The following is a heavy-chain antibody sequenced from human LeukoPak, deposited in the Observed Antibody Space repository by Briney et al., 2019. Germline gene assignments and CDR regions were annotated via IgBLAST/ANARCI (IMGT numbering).Heavy chain of an antibody. CDR1: GYSFTSYW. D-gene: IGHD3-10*01. V-gene: IGHV5-51*01. CDR2: IYPGDSDT. CDR3: ARRYYYGSGSYLYYFDY. Sequence: HGESLKISCKGSGYSFTSYWIGWVRQMPGKGLEWMGIIYPGDSDTRYSPSFQGQVTISADKSISTAYLQWSSLKASDTAMYYCARRYYYGSGSYLYYFDYWGQGTLVTVSS. J-gene: IGHJ4*02.